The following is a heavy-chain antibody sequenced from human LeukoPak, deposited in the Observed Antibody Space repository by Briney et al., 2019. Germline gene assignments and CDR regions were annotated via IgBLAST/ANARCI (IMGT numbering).Heavy chain of an antibody. D-gene: IGHD3-3*01. CDR3: ARVSSRFLEWLLYRSYAFDI. J-gene: IGHJ3*02. V-gene: IGHV4-34*01. CDR1: GGSFSGYY. CDR2: INHSGST. Sequence: SETLSLTCAVYGGSFSGYYWSWTRQPPGKGLEWIGEINHSGSTNYNPSLKSRVTISVDTSKNQSSLKLSSVTAADTAVYYCARVSSRFLEWLLYRSYAFDIWGQGTMVTVSS.